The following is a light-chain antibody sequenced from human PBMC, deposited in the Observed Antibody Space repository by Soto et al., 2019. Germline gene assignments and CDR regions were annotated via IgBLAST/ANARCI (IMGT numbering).Light chain of an antibody. CDR2: DIP. Sequence: DIVLTQSPATLSLSPGETATLSCRSSQRVHYLAWYQQKRGQAPRLLIYDIPTRASGVPTRFSGSGSGTEFTLTINNLEPEDFAVYYCQQRSSPTWTFGPGTKVDVK. CDR3: QQRSSPTWT. J-gene: IGKJ1*01. V-gene: IGKV3-11*01. CDR1: QRVHY.